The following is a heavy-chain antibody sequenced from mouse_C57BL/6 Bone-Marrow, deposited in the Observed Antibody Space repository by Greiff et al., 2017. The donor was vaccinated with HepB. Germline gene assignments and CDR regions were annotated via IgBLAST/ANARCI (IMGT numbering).Heavy chain of an antibody. Sequence: QVQLKQPGAELVMPGASVKLSCKASGYTFTSYWMHWVKQRPGQGLEWIGEIDPSDSYTNYNQKFKGKSTLTVDKSSSTAYMQLSSLTSEDSAVYYCARQGPSYAMDYWGQGTSVTVSS. CDR3: ARQGPSYAMDY. CDR2: IDPSDSYT. CDR1: GYTFTSYW. V-gene: IGHV1-69*01. J-gene: IGHJ4*01.